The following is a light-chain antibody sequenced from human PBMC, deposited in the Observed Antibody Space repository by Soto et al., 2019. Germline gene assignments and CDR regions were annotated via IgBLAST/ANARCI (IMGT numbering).Light chain of an antibody. Sequence: DVVMTQSPLSLPVTLGQPASISCRSSQSLVYSDGNTYLNWFQQRPGQSPRRLIYKVSNRDSGVPDRFSGSGSGTDFTLKISRVEAADVGVYYCMQGTHWRWTFGQGTKVEIK. CDR1: QSLVYSDGNTY. J-gene: IGKJ1*01. CDR3: MQGTHWRWT. CDR2: KVS. V-gene: IGKV2-30*01.